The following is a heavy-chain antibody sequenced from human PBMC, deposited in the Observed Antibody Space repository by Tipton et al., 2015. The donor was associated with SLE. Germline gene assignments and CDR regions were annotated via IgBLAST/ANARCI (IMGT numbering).Heavy chain of an antibody. CDR1: GFTFSSYA. V-gene: IGHV3-30*14. D-gene: IGHD1-7*01. J-gene: IGHJ2*01. CDR3: ARARGVTGTTSWYFDL. CDR2: ISYDGSNK. Sequence: SLRLSCAASGFTFSSYAMHWVRQAPGKGLEWVAVISYDGSNKYYADSVKGRFTISRDNSKNTLYLQTNSLRVEDTAVYYCARARGVTGTTSWYFDLWGRGTLVTVSS.